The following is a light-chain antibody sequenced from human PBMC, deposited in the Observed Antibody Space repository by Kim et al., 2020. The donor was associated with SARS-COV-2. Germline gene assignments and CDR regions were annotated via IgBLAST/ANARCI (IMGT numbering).Light chain of an antibody. J-gene: IGKJ2*01. V-gene: IGKV1-39*01. Sequence: SASLGDRVNITCRASQSISSYLNWYQQKPGKAPKLLIYAASSLQSGVASKVSGSISGTDFTLTISSLQPEDFATYYFQQSYSTPYTFVQGTKLEI. CDR1: QSISSY. CDR2: AAS. CDR3: QQSYSTPYT.